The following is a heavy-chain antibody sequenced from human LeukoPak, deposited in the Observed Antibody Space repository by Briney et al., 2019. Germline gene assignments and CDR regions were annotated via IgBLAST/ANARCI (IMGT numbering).Heavy chain of an antibody. Sequence: ASVKVSCKASGYTFTDYYLHWVRQAPGQGLEWMGIVTPSGGRTTYAQKFQGRVTMTSDTSTSTVYMELSGLRSDDTAAYYCARPNFYDTSGYSYLYYFDYWGQGTLVTFSS. CDR2: VTPSGGRT. CDR3: ARPNFYDTSGYSYLYYFDY. CDR1: GYTFTDYY. D-gene: IGHD3-22*01. V-gene: IGHV1-46*01. J-gene: IGHJ4*02.